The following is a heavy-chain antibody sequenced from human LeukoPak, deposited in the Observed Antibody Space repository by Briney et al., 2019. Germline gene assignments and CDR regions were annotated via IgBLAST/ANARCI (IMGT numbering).Heavy chain of an antibody. J-gene: IGHJ6*02. D-gene: IGHD1-1*01. CDR1: GGTFSSYA. V-gene: IGHV1-69*04. CDR3: RVGSVTNYPGNYGIDV. CDR2: IIPILGIA. Sequence: SAKVSCKASGGTFSSYAISWVRQAPGQGLEWMGRIIPILGIANYAQKFQGRVTITADKSTSTAYMELSSLRSEDTAVYYCRVGSVTNYPGNYGIDVWGQGTTVTVSS.